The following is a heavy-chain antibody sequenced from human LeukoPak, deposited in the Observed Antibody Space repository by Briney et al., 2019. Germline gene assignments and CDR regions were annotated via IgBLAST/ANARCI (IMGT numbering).Heavy chain of an antibody. CDR3: ARDYYGSGSYFAFDI. V-gene: IGHV4-59*01. D-gene: IGHD3-10*01. Sequence: SETLSLTCTVSGGSISSYYWSWIRQPPGKGLEWIGYIYYSGSTNYNPSLKSRVTISVDTSKNQFSLKLSSVTAADTAVYYCARDYYGSGSYFAFDIWGQGTMVTVSS. CDR2: IYYSGST. CDR1: GGSISSYY. J-gene: IGHJ3*02.